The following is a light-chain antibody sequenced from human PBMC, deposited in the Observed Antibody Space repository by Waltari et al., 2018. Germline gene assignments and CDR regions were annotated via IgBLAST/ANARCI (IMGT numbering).Light chain of an antibody. CDR2: WAS. Sequence: SVLYSSNKKNYLAWYQPRPGQPPKLLIYWASTRESGVPDRFSGSGSGTDFTLTISSLQAEDVAVYYCQQYYSTPRTFGQGTKVEIE. J-gene: IGKJ1*01. V-gene: IGKV4-1*01. CDR1: SVLYSSNKKNY. CDR3: QQYYSTPRT.